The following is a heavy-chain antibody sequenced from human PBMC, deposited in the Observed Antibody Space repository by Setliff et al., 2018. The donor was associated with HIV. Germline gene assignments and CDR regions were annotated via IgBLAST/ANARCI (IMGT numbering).Heavy chain of an antibody. CDR2: INPDSGDT. Sequence: ASVKVSCKASGYNFAVYYMHWVRQAPGQGLEWMGWINPDSGDTNYAQTSQGRVTLTRDTSITTAFMELSRLSSDDTALYYCARGHYDILTGYFFDLWGRGTLVTVSS. CDR3: ARGHYDILTGYFFDL. V-gene: IGHV1-2*02. J-gene: IGHJ2*01. CDR1: GYNFAVYY. D-gene: IGHD3-9*01.